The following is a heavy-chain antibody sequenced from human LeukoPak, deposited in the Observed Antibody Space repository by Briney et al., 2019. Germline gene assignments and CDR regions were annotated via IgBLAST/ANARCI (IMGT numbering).Heavy chain of an antibody. V-gene: IGHV4-59*01. J-gene: IGHJ6*03. CDR1: GGSISSYY. CDR3: ARERGYCSGGSCYLGPDNYYMDV. D-gene: IGHD2-15*01. CDR2: NDYRGST. Sequence: SETLSLTCTVSGGSISSYYWSWIRQPRGKGREGIGHNDYRGSTNYNTSLKSRVTISVDKSKNQFSLKLSSVTAADTAVYYCARERGYCSGGSCYLGPDNYYMDVWGKGTTVTVSS.